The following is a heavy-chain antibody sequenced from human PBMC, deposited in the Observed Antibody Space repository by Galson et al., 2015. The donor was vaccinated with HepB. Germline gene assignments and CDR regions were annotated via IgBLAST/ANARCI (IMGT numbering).Heavy chain of an antibody. J-gene: IGHJ4*02. V-gene: IGHV1-18*01. Sequence: SVKVSCKASGYTFTSYGISWVRQAPGQGLEWMGWISAYNGNTNYAQKLQGRVTMTTDTSTSTAYMELRSLRSDDTAVYYCARDLGRQGFWLSAAQGDYWGQGTLVTVSS. CDR3: ARDLGRQGFWLSAAQGDY. D-gene: IGHD2-15*01. CDR2: ISAYNGNT. CDR1: GYTFTSYG.